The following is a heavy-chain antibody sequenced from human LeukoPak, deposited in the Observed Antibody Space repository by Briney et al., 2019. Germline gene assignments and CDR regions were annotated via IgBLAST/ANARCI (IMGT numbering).Heavy chain of an antibody. CDR1: GDSITNSPYY. J-gene: IGHJ4*02. V-gene: IGHV4-39*02. Sequence: SETLSLTCTVSGDSITNSPYYWGWIRQPPGKGLEWIGSIYYSGATYSNPSLKSRVTISVDSSKNQFSLKLSSVTAADTAVYYCARDRFMALGDYWGQGTLVTVSS. CDR3: ARDRFMALGDY. D-gene: IGHD3-16*01. CDR2: IYYSGAT.